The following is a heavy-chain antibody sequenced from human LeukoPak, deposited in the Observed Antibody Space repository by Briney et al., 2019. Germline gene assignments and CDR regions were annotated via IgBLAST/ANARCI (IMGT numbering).Heavy chain of an antibody. CDR1: GGSISSYY. Sequence: SETLSLTCTVSGGSISSYYWSWIRQPPGKGLEWIGYIYYSGSTNYNPSLKSRVTISVDTSKNQFSLKLSSVTAADTAVYYCARWYSDSWYNWFDPWGQGTLVTVSS. J-gene: IGHJ5*02. CDR3: ARWYSDSWYNWFDP. CDR2: IYYSGST. D-gene: IGHD6-13*01. V-gene: IGHV4-59*01.